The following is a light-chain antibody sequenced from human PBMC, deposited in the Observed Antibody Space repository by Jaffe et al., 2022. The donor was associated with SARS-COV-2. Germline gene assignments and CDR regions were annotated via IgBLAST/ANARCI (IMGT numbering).Light chain of an antibody. CDR1: QSLLHSDGFSY. CDR2: LGS. J-gene: IGKJ5*01. CDR3: QQGLQMPMT. V-gene: IGKV2-28*01. Sequence: DIAVTQSPLSLPVSPGEPASISCRSSQSLLHSDGFSYLHWYLQKPGQSPQLLISLGSNRASGVPDRFSGSGSGTDFTLKISRVEAEDVGVYYCQQGLQMPMTFGQGTRLEMK.